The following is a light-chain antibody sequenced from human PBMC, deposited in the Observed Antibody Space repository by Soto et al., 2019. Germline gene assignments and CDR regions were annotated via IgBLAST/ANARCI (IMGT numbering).Light chain of an antibody. V-gene: IGLV2-14*02. CDR2: RGT. CDR1: SNDVGAYDS. Sequence: QSVLAQPASVSGSPGQSITISCTGTSNDVGAYDSVSWYQQHPHKAPQVIIYRGTQRPSGASNRFSASTSGNAASLTISGLQADDEADYFCSYTNRTTLYVFGTGTKVTVL. J-gene: IGLJ1*01. CDR3: CSYTNRTTLYV.